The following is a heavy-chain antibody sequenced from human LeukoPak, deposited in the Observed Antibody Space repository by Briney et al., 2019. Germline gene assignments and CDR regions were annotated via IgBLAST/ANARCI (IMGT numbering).Heavy chain of an antibody. CDR1: GFTFSSYA. V-gene: IGHV3-30-3*01. J-gene: IGHJ4*02. CDR2: ISYDGSNK. CDR3: ARGSIAAAGIFYYFDY. D-gene: IGHD6-13*01. Sequence: TGGSLRLSCAASGFTFSSYAMHWVRQAPGKGLEWVAVISYDGSNKYYADSVKGRFTISRDNSKNTLYLQMNSLRAEDTAVYYCARGSIAAAGIFYYFDYWGQGTLVTVPP.